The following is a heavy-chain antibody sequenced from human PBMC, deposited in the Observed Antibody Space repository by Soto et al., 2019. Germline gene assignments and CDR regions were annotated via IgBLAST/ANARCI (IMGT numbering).Heavy chain of an antibody. J-gene: IGHJ6*02. D-gene: IGHD6-25*01. Sequence: QVQLQQWGAGLLKPSETLSLTCAVYGGSFSGYYWSWIRQPPGKGLEWIGEINHSGSTNYNPSLKSRVTISVDTSKNQFSLKLSSVTAADTAVYYCARGEGGSSSGWYHYYYGMDVWGQGTTVTVSS. CDR3: ARGEGGSSSGWYHYYYGMDV. CDR1: GGSFSGYY. V-gene: IGHV4-34*01. CDR2: INHSGST.